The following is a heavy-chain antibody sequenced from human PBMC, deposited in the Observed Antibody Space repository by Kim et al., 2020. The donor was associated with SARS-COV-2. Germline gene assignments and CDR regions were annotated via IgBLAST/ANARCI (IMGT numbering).Heavy chain of an antibody. J-gene: IGHJ4*02. D-gene: IGHD3-9*01. Sequence: TGRFPISRDNSKNTLYRQRNSLRAEDTAVYYCAKGSYDILTGRTLYYFDYWGQGTLVTVSS. V-gene: IGHV3-33*06. CDR3: AKGSYDILTGRTLYYFDY.